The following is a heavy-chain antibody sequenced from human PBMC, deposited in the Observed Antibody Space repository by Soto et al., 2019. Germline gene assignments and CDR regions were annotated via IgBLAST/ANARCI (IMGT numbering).Heavy chain of an antibody. V-gene: IGHV3-30-3*01. CDR1: GFTFTSYA. CDR3: ARDRGSYVIPRYGMDV. Sequence: QVQLVESGGGVVQPGRSLRLSCAASGFTFTSYAMHWVRQAPGKGLEWLAVTSFDGSDKYYADSVKGRFTISRDNSKDTLYLQMSGLRVEDTAMYYCARDRGSYVIPRYGMDVWGQGTTVTVSS. D-gene: IGHD1-26*01. CDR2: TSFDGSDK. J-gene: IGHJ6*02.